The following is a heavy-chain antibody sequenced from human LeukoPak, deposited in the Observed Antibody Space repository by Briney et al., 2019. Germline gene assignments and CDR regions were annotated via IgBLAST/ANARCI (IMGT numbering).Heavy chain of an antibody. CDR3: ARGNRWRFPGIADT. CDR2: ISAYNGNT. CDR1: GYTFTSYG. Sequence: EASVKVSCKTSGYTFTSYGISWVRQAPGQGLEWMGWISAYNGNTNYAQKLQGRVTMTTDTSTSTAYMELRSLRSDDTAVYYCARGNRWRFPGIADTWGQGTLVTVSS. J-gene: IGHJ5*02. D-gene: IGHD6-13*01. V-gene: IGHV1-18*01.